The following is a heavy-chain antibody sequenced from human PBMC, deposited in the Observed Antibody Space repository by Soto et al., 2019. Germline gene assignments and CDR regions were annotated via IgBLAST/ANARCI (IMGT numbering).Heavy chain of an antibody. CDR1: GGTFTSYA. Sequence: QVQLVQSGAEVKKPGSSVKVSCKASGGTFTSYAISWVRQAPGQGLELVGGIIPIFGTADYAQKFQGRVTITADESTSTAYMELSSLRSEDTAVYYCATMKGGYQSYYYGMDVWGQGTTVTVSS. J-gene: IGHJ6*02. D-gene: IGHD3-16*02. CDR2: IIPIFGTA. V-gene: IGHV1-69*12. CDR3: ATMKGGYQSYYYGMDV.